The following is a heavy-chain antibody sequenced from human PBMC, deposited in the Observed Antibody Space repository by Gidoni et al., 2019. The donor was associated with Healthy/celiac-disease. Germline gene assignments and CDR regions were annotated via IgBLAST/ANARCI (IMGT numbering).Heavy chain of an antibody. CDR3: AKCRAGYSSSWEAFDI. D-gene: IGHD6-13*01. Sequence: YCSYAMSWVRQAPGKGLEWVSAISGSGGSTYYADSVKGRFTISRDNSKNTLYLQMNSLRAEDTAVYYCAKCRAGYSSSWEAFDIWGQGTMVTVSS. CDR2: ISGSGGST. J-gene: IGHJ3*02. V-gene: IGHV3-23*01. CDR1: YCSYA.